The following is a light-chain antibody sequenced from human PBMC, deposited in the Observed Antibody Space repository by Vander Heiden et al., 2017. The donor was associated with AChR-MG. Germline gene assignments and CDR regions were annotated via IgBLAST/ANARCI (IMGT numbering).Light chain of an antibody. J-gene: IGLJ2*01. V-gene: IGLV3-1*01. Sequence: SYELTHPPSVSVSPGQTVSITCSGDKLGDKYACWYQQKPGQSPVLVIYQDSKRPSGIPERFSGSNSGNTATLTISGTQAMDEADYYCQAWDSTTGVLFGGGTKLTVL. CDR1: KLGDKY. CDR3: QAWDSTTGVL. CDR2: QDS.